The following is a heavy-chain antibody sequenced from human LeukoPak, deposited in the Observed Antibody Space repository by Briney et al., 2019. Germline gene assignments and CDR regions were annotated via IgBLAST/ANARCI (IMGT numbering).Heavy chain of an antibody. CDR2: IYHSGST. CDR3: ARDRYYYDSSGYYHDAFDI. Sequence: SETLSLTCAVSGGSVSSGTYSWSWIRQPPGKGLEWIGYIYHSGSTNYNPSLKSRVTISVDTSKNQFSLKLSSVTAADTAVYYCARDRYYYDSSGYYHDAFDIWGQGTMVTVSS. J-gene: IGHJ3*02. CDR1: GGSVSSGTYS. V-gene: IGHV4-61*01. D-gene: IGHD3-22*01.